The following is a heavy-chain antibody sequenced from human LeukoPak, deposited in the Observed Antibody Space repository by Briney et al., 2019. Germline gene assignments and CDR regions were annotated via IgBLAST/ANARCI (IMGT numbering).Heavy chain of an antibody. Sequence: GGSLRLSCAASGFTFSDYYMSWIRQAPGKGLEWVSYISGSGSTIYYADSVKGRFTISRDNAKNSLYLQMNSLRAEDTAVYYCASLYCSGGSCAAPFDYWGQGTLVTVSS. V-gene: IGHV3-11*04. D-gene: IGHD2-15*01. CDR3: ASLYCSGGSCAAPFDY. CDR1: GFTFSDYY. CDR2: ISGSGSTI. J-gene: IGHJ4*02.